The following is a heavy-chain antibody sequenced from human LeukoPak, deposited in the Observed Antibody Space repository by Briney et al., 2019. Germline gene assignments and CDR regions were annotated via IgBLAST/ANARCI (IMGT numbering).Heavy chain of an antibody. J-gene: IGHJ6*03. Sequence: SETLSLTCTVSGYSISSGYYWGWIRQPPGKGLEWIGSIYHSGSTYYNPSLKSRVTISVDTSKNQFSLKLSSVTAADTAVYYCARYYYGSGTMGHYYYYMDVWGKGTTVTVSS. D-gene: IGHD3-10*01. CDR3: ARYYYGSGTMGHYYYYMDV. CDR1: GYSISSGYY. V-gene: IGHV4-38-2*02. CDR2: IYHSGST.